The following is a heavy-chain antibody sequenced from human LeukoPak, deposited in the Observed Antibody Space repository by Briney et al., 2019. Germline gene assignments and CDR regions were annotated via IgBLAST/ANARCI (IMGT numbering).Heavy chain of an antibody. D-gene: IGHD6-19*01. CDR3: ARHSSSGWPNPYFDY. V-gene: IGHV4-59*08. CDR2: IYSSGST. Sequence: PSETLSLTCTVSGGSISSYYWSWIRQPPGKGLEWIGYIYSSGSTNYNPSLKSRVTISVDTSKNQFSLKLSSVTAADTAVYYCARHSSSGWPNPYFDYWGQGTLVTVSS. J-gene: IGHJ4*02. CDR1: GGSISSYY.